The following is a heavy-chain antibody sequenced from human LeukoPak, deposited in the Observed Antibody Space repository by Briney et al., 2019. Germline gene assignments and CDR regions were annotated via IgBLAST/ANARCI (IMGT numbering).Heavy chain of an antibody. CDR3: AKLARYWPYLGAFDI. V-gene: IGHV3-23*01. CDR2: IIGSVATT. D-gene: IGHD2-15*01. J-gene: IGHJ3*02. Sequence: IIGSVATTYYPASVKGLFTISRANSKNTLYLQINSLRAEDTAVYYCAKLARYWPYLGAFDIWGQGTMVTVSS.